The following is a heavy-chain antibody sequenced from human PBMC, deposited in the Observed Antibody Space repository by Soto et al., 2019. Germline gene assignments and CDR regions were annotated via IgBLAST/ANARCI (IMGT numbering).Heavy chain of an antibody. V-gene: IGHV3-48*01. Sequence: EVQLVESGGGLVQPGGSLRLSCAASGFTFSSYSMNWVRQAPGKGLEWVSYISSSSSTIYYADSVKGRFTISRDNAKNSLYLQMNSLRAEDTAVYYCARESWFGEFNDAFDIWGQGTMVTVSS. D-gene: IGHD3-10*01. CDR1: GFTFSSYS. CDR2: ISSSSSTI. CDR3: ARESWFGEFNDAFDI. J-gene: IGHJ3*02.